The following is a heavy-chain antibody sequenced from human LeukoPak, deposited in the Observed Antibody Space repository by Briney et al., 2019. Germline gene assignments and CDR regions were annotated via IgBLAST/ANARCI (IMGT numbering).Heavy chain of an antibody. J-gene: IGHJ4*02. Sequence: GGSLRLSCEVSGFTMKNFGMHWVRQAPGKGLEWVAFIQNDASKKYYADSVKGRFTISRDNSKNTLYLQLNSLRAEDTAVYYCAKDPTHGWGFENWGQGTLVTVSS. CDR3: AKDPTHGWGFEN. D-gene: IGHD6-19*01. V-gene: IGHV3-30*02. CDR2: IQNDASKK. CDR1: GFTMKNFG.